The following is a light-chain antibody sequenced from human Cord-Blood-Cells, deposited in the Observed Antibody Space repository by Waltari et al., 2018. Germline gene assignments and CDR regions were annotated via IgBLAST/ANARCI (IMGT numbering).Light chain of an antibody. CDR2: KDS. J-gene: IGLJ3*02. Sequence: SYELTQPSSVSVSPGQTARITCSGDVLAKKYARWFQQKPGQAPVLVIYKDSERPSGIPGRVAGSSSGTTVTLTSSGAQVEDEADYYCYSAADNNWVFGGGTKLTVL. CDR3: YSAADNNWV. CDR1: VLAKKY. V-gene: IGLV3-27*01.